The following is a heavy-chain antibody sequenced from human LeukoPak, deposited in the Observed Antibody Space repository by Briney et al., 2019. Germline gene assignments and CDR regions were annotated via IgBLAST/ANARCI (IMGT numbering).Heavy chain of an antibody. D-gene: IGHD3-10*01. J-gene: IGHJ4*02. Sequence: GGSLRLSCAASGFTFSSYDMHWVRQATGKGLEWVSAIGTAGDTYYPGSVKGRFTISRENAKNPLYLQMNSLRAGDTAVYYCARGGWFGESYFDYWGQGTLVTVSS. V-gene: IGHV3-13*01. CDR1: GFTFSSYD. CDR2: IGTAGDT. CDR3: ARGGWFGESYFDY.